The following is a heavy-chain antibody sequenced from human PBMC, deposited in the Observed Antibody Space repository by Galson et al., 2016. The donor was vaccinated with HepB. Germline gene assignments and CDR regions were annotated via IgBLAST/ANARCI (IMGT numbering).Heavy chain of an antibody. D-gene: IGHD1-7*01. CDR1: GYTLTNYA. V-gene: IGHV1-3*01. CDR3: ARDGGFNWNSRSYGMDV. CDR2: INAGTGDT. J-gene: IGHJ6*02. Sequence: SVKVSCKASGYTLTNYAVHWVRRAPGQGLEWMGWINAGTGDTQYSQKFQGRVTITRDTSANTAYMELSSLSSEDTAAYYCARDGGFNWNSRSYGMDVWGQGTTVAVSS.